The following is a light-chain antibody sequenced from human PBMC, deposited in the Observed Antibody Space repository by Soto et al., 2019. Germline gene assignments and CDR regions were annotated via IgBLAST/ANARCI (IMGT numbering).Light chain of an antibody. V-gene: IGLV2-11*01. CDR1: NSHDCAYSY. CDR2: SVS. CDR3: WSYTSSDNWV. Sequence: QSALTQPRPSSGPRGHSLTLTCTRTNSHDCAYSYISWYEQFPGKAPMVIISSVSQRRLGVPDRVSGSNSGNTASLTISGLQAEDEADYYFWSYTSSDNWVFGGGTKGTVL. J-gene: IGLJ3*02.